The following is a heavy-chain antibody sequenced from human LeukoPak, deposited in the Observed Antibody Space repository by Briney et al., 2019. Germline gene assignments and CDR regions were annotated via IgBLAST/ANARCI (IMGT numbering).Heavy chain of an antibody. CDR3: VRGSPGYSSSWHAY. Sequence: PGGSLRLSCAAFGFMLSSTWMHWVRQAPGKGLVWVSRINSDATSTSYADSVRGRFTISRDDAKNTMYLQMNSLRAEDTAMYYCVRGSPGYSSSWHAYWGQGTLVTVSS. V-gene: IGHV3-74*01. CDR1: GFMLSSTW. J-gene: IGHJ4*02. D-gene: IGHD6-13*01. CDR2: INSDATST.